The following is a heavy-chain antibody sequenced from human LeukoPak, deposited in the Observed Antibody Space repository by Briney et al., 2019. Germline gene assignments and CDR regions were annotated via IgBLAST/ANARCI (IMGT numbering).Heavy chain of an antibody. CDR1: GGSISSHY. CDR2: IYYSGST. V-gene: IGHV4-59*11. D-gene: IGHD6-13*01. Sequence: SETLSLTCTVSGGSISSHYWSWIRQPPGKGLEWMGYIYYSGSTNYNPSLKSRVTISVDTSKNQFSLKLSSVTAADTAVYYCARMAGSSARMRYNWFDPWGQGTLVTVSS. CDR3: ARMAGSSARMRYNWFDP. J-gene: IGHJ5*02.